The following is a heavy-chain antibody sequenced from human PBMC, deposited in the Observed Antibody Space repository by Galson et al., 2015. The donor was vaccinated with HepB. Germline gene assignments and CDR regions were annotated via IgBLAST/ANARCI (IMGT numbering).Heavy chain of an antibody. D-gene: IGHD1-26*01. J-gene: IGHJ3*02. CDR3: AGCFEFVGSFHI. CDR2: ISPNGDFI. Sequence: SLRLSCAASGFTFSSLEMNWVRQAPGKGLEWLSYISPNGDFIKYADSVKGRFTISRDNGGSSLFLQLYSLTPDDTAVYYCAGCFEFVGSFHIWGQGTTVTVSS. CDR1: GFTFSSLE. V-gene: IGHV3-48*03.